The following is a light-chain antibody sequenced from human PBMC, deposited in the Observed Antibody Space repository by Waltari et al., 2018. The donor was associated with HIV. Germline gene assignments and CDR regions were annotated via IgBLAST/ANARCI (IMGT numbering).Light chain of an antibody. Sequence: DIQLTQSPASLSASVGDRVTITCRASQALSNAIAWYQQRPGKAPRLLLFAASRLETGVTSRFIGSGSGTFFTLTITSLQPGDFATYYCQQYYSTTTWTFGQGTRVE. J-gene: IGKJ1*01. CDR1: QALSNA. CDR2: AAS. V-gene: IGKV1-NL1*01. CDR3: QQYYSTTTWT.